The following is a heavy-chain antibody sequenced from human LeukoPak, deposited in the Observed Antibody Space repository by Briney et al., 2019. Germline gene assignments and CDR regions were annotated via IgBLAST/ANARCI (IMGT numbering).Heavy chain of an antibody. J-gene: IGHJ4*02. CDR2: ISYTGSNK. V-gene: IGHV3-48*03. Sequence: PGGSLRLSCAASGFTFSSYEMNWVRQAPGKGLKWLSYISYTGSNKYYADSVKGRFTISRDNAKNSLYLQMNSLRAEDTAVYFCARVFVGENFDYWGQGTLVTVSS. CDR3: ARVFVGENFDY. D-gene: IGHD1-14*01. CDR1: GFTFSSYE.